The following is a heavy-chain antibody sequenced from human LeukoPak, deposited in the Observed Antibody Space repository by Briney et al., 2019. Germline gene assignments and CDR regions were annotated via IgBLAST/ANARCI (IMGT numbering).Heavy chain of an antibody. J-gene: IGHJ4*02. CDR3: ARSHYYDSSGSPSPDY. V-gene: IGHV1-3*01. D-gene: IGHD3-22*01. Sequence: ASVKVSCKASGYTFTSYGISWVRQAPGQGLEWMGWINAGNGNTKYSQKFQGRVTITRDTSASTAYMELSSLRSEDTAVYYCARSHYYDSSGSPSPDYWGQGTLVTVSS. CDR2: INAGNGNT. CDR1: GYTFTSYG.